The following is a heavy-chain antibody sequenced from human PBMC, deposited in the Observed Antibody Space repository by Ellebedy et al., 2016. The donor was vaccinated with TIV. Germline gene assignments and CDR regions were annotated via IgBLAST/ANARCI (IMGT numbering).Heavy chain of an antibody. D-gene: IGHD2-21*02. CDR2: INHSGSN. Sequence: MPGGSLRLSCAVYGGSLSGYYWSWIRQPPGKGLEWIGEINHSGSNNYNSSLKSRVTISLDTSKNQFSLKLSSVTAADTAVYYCSRGVTDQNWGQGILVTVSS. V-gene: IGHV4-34*01. CDR1: GGSLSGYY. CDR3: SRGVTDQN. J-gene: IGHJ4*02.